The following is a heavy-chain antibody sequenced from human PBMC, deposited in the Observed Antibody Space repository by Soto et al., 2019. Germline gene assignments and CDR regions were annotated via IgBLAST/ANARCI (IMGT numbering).Heavy chain of an antibody. CDR3: AREGGSSGFDY. J-gene: IGHJ4*02. Sequence: ASVKVSCKASGYTLTSYDISWVRQAPGQGLEWMGWSSTYSSNTNYAQKLQGRVTMTTDTSTSTAYMELRSLTSDDTAVYYCAREGGSSGFDYWGQGTLVTVSS. V-gene: IGHV1-18*01. CDR2: SSTYSSNT. CDR1: GYTLTSYD. D-gene: IGHD5-12*01.